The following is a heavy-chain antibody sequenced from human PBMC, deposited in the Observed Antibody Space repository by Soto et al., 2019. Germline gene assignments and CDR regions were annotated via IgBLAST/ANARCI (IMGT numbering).Heavy chain of an antibody. J-gene: IGHJ6*03. CDR1: GFTFSDYY. V-gene: IGHV3-11*01. D-gene: IGHD3-10*01. Sequence: QVQLVESGGGLVKPGGSLRLSCAASGFTFSDYYMSWIRQAPGKGLEWVSYISSSGSTIHYADFVKGRLTISRDNAKNSLYLQMNSRRAEDTAVYYCARTMVRGVMTLQHYYYMDVWGKGTTVTVSS. CDR3: ARTMVRGVMTLQHYYYMDV. CDR2: ISSSGSTI.